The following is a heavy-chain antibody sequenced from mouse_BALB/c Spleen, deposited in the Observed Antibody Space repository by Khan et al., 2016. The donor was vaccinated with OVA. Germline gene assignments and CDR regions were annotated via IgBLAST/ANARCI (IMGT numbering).Heavy chain of an antibody. J-gene: IGHJ4*01. V-gene: IGHV9-3-1*01. CDR3: ARVGYSGTMDY. Sequence: QIQLVQSGPELKKPGETVKISCKASGYTFTNYGMNWVRQAPGKGLKWMGWINTSTGEPTYADDFRGRFAFSLETSASAVYLQINNLKDEDTATYFCARVGYSGTMDYWGQGTSVTVSS. D-gene: IGHD4-1*01. CDR1: GYTFTNYG. CDR2: INTSTGEP.